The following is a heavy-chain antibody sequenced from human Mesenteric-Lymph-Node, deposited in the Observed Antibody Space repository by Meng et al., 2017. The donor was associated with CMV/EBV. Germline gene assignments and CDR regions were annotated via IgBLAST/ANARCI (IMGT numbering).Heavy chain of an antibody. Sequence: GGSLRLSCAASGFTFDDYAMHWVRQAPGKGLEWVSGISWNSGSIGYADSVKGRFTISRDNAKNSLYLQMNSLRAEDTALYYCAKEGSGGVLRFSYFDYWGQGTLVTVSS. V-gene: IGHV3-9*01. J-gene: IGHJ4*02. CDR1: GFTFDDYA. CDR2: ISWNSGSI. D-gene: IGHD3-3*01. CDR3: AKEGSGGVLRFSYFDY.